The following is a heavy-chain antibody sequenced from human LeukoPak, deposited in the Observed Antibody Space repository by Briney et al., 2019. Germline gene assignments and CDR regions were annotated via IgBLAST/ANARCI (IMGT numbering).Heavy chain of an antibody. CDR2: IYPGDSDT. D-gene: IGHD7-27*01. V-gene: IGHV5-51*01. CDR1: GYNFITYY. Sequence: GESLKISCQTSGYNFITYYISWVRQMPGEGLEWVGIIYPGDSDTRYSPSFQGQVTISADKSISTAYLQWSSLKASDTAMYYCARGLGNFDYWGQGTLVTVSS. J-gene: IGHJ4*02. CDR3: ARGLGNFDY.